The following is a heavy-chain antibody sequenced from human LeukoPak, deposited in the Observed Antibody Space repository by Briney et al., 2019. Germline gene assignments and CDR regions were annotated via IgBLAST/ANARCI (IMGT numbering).Heavy chain of an antibody. CDR2: ISYDGSNK. J-gene: IGHJ4*02. CDR3: AREVAVAGTYYFDY. Sequence: GRSLRLSCAASGFTFSSYAMHWVRQAPGKGLEWVAVISYDGSNKYYADSVKGRFTISRGNSKNTLYLQMNSLRAEDTAVYYCAREVAVAGTYYFDYWGQGTLVTVSS. CDR1: GFTFSSYA. D-gene: IGHD6-19*01. V-gene: IGHV3-30-3*01.